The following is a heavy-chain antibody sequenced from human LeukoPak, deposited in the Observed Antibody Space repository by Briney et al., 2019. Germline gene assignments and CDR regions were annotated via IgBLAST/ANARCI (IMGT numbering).Heavy chain of an antibody. Sequence: PSETLSLTCTASGGSISTNSYYWAWVRQPPGKGLEWIVSIYYDGTTYYSPSLKSRVTTSIDTSKNQFSLKLSAVTAADTAIYYCARHFRREVLIGSAFDIWGQGTMVTAFS. CDR1: GGSISTNSYY. D-gene: IGHD1-26*01. V-gene: IGHV4-39*01. CDR2: IYYDGTT. CDR3: ARHFRREVLIGSAFDI. J-gene: IGHJ3*02.